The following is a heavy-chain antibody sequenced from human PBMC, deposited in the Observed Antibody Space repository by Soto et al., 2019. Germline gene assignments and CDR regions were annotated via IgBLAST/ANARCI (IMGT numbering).Heavy chain of an antibody. CDR2: IYYRGNT. J-gene: IGHJ4*02. D-gene: IGHD3-9*01. CDR3: TRHPGYYDILTGYTTYYFDY. V-gene: IGHV4-59*08. CDR1: GGSISSYY. Sequence: SETLSLTCTVSGGSISSYYWSWIRQPPGKGLEWIGYIYYRGNTDYNPSLKSRVTISLDTPKNQFSLKLSSVTAADTAVYYCTRHPGYYDILTGYTTYYFDYWGQGILVTVSS.